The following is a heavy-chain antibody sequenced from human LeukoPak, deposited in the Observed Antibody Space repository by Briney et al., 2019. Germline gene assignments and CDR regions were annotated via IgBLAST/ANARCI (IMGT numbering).Heavy chain of an antibody. D-gene: IGHD3-22*01. CDR3: AKGTYYYDSSGYYNQHFDY. J-gene: IGHJ4*02. Sequence: GGSLRLSCAASGFTFSSYAMHWVRQAPGKGLEWVAVISYDGSNKYYADSVKGRFTISRDNSKNTLYLQMNSLRAEDTALYYCAKGTYYYDSSGYYNQHFDYWGQGTLVTVSS. V-gene: IGHV3-30-3*01. CDR1: GFTFSSYA. CDR2: ISYDGSNK.